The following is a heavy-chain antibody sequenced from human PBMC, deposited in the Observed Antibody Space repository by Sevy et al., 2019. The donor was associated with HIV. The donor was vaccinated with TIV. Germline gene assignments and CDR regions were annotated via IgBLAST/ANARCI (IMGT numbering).Heavy chain of an antibody. CDR3: VKEGRDDFNPYLDF. CDR1: GFTFGGYM. V-gene: IGHV3-23*01. D-gene: IGHD3-10*01. CDR2: ISRTGGTP. Sequence: GGSLRLSCAGSGFTFGGYMMNWVRQAPGRGLEWVARISRTGGTPEYGDSAKGRFTISREKSKNTVYLQLKDMRAEDTALYVCVKEGRDDFNPYLDFWGQGILVTVSS. J-gene: IGHJ4*02.